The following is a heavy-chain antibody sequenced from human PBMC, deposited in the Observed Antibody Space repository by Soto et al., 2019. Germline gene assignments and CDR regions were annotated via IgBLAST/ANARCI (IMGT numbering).Heavy chain of an antibody. J-gene: IGHJ4*02. CDR2: ISATGGST. CDR1: GFTFNNYA. Sequence: PGGSLRLSCAASGFTFNNYAMNWVRQAPGKGLEWVATISATGGSTYYADSVKGRFTISRDNSKNTLYLQMNGLRVEDTAVYYCAKDRLASNFDYWGQGTQVTVSS. CDR3: AKDRLASNFDY. V-gene: IGHV3-23*01. D-gene: IGHD4-4*01.